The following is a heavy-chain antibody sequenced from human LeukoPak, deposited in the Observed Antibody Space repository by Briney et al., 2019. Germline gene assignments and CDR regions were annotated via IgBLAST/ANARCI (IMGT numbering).Heavy chain of an antibody. CDR3: ARGAPIRVAVAATFDP. CDR2: INAANGNT. V-gene: IGHV1-3*01. CDR1: GFTFTTYT. Sequence: GASVKVSCKTSGFTFTTYTMHWVRQAPGQRLEWMGWINAANGNTQYSQKFQGRVTITRDTSASTAYMELSSLRSEDTAVYYCARGAPIRVAVAATFDPWGQGPLVPVSS. J-gene: IGHJ5*02. D-gene: IGHD6-19*01.